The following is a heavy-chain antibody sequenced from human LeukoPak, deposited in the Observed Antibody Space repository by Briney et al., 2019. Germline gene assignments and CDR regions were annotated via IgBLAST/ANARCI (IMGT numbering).Heavy chain of an antibody. J-gene: IGHJ5*02. Sequence: ASVKVSCKASGYTFTGYYMHWVRQAPGERLEWMGWIKPNSGGTNYAQKFQGRVTMTRDTSISTAYMELSRLRSDDTAVYYCARDLAPCLDPWGQGTLVTVSS. V-gene: IGHV1-2*02. CDR2: IKPNSGGT. CDR1: GYTFTGYY. CDR3: ARDLAPCLDP.